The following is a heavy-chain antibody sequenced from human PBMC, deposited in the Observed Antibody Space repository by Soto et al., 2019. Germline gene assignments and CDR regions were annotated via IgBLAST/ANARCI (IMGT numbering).Heavy chain of an antibody. CDR1: GYSFTSYW. Sequence: GESLKISCKGSGYSFTSYWISWVRQMPGKGLEWMGRIDPSDSYTNYSPSFQGRVTISADKSISTAYLQWSSLKASDTAMYYCARQHATGRITGTAYYYGMDVWGQGTTVSVSS. CDR2: IDPSDSYT. V-gene: IGHV5-10-1*01. D-gene: IGHD1-7*01. J-gene: IGHJ6*02. CDR3: ARQHATGRITGTAYYYGMDV.